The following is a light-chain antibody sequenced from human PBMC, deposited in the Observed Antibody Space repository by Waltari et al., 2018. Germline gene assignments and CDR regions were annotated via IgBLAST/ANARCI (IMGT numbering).Light chain of an antibody. V-gene: IGKV2-28*01. J-gene: IGKJ2*01. CDR2: LGS. CDR1: QSLLHSNGYNY. Sequence: DIVMTQSPLSLPVTPGEPASISCRSSQSLLHSNGYNYLDLYLQKPGQSPQLLIYLGSNRASGVPDRFSGSGSGTDFTLKISRVEAEDVGVYYCMQALQTPRTFGQGTKLEIK. CDR3: MQALQTPRT.